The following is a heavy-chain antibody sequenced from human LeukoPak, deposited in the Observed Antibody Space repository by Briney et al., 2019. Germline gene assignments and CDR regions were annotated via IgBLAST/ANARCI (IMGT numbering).Heavy chain of an antibody. CDR3: ARETRSVTIFGVVIIEYYFDY. D-gene: IGHD3-3*01. V-gene: IGHV1-69*05. CDR2: IIPIFGTA. CDR1: GGTFSSYA. Sequence: SVKVSCKASGGTFSSYAISWVRQAPGQGLEWMGRIIPIFGTANYAQKFQGRVTITTDESTSTAYMELSSLRSEDTAVYYRARETRSVTIFGVVIIEYYFDYWGQGTLVTVSS. J-gene: IGHJ4*02.